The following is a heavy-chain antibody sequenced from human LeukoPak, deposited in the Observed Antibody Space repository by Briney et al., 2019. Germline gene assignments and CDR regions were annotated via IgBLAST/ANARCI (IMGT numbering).Heavy chain of an antibody. D-gene: IGHD3-10*01. CDR2: INPNSGGT. J-gene: IGHJ4*02. V-gene: IGHV1-2*02. CDR1: GYTFTGYY. Sequence: ASVKVSCKASGYTFTGYYMHWVRQAPGQGLEWMGWINPNSGGTNYAQKFQGRITMTRDTSISTAYMELSRLRSDDTAVYYCARDLSPGGSGQPQHYWGQGTLVTVSS. CDR3: ARDLSPGGSGQPQHY.